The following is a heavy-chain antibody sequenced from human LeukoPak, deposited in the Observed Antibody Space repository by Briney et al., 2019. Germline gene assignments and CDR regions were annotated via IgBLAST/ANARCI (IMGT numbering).Heavy chain of an antibody. J-gene: IGHJ4*02. Sequence: SETLSLTCTVSGGSIRSYYWSWIRQPPGKGLEWIGYIYYSGSTKYNPSLKSRATISVDTSKNQFSLKLNSVTAADTAVYYCARENNDYGGKKAFDYWGQGTLVTVSS. D-gene: IGHD4-23*01. V-gene: IGHV4-59*12. CDR1: GGSIRSYY. CDR3: ARENNDYGGKKAFDY. CDR2: IYYSGST.